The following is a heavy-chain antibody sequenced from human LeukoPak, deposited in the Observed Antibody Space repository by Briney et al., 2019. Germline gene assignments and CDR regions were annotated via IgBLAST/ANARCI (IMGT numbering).Heavy chain of an antibody. V-gene: IGHV3-30*09. J-gene: IGHJ4*02. D-gene: IGHD2-15*01. CDR2: ISFDGSNK. CDR1: GFTFSTYA. Sequence: GGSLRLSCAASGFTFSTYAMHWVRQAPGKGLEWVAVISFDGSNKFYADSVKGRFAISRDNSKNTLYLQMNSLRAEDTAVYYCARDSGWYYFDYWGQGTLVTVSS. CDR3: ARDSGWYYFDY.